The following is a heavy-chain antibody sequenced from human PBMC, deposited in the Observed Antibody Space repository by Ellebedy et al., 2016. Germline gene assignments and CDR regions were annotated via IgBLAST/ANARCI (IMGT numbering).Heavy chain of an antibody. J-gene: IGHJ4*02. Sequence: GESLKISCAASGFTFSNYAMTWVRQPPGKGLEWVSGIIGSGSSTSYADSVTGRFTTSRDNSKNTLYLQMNSLRAEDTALYYCAKDTHKFGDYAPVHWGQGTLVTVSS. CDR1: GFTFSNYA. D-gene: IGHD4-17*01. CDR3: AKDTHKFGDYAPVH. V-gene: IGHV3-23*01. CDR2: IIGSGSST.